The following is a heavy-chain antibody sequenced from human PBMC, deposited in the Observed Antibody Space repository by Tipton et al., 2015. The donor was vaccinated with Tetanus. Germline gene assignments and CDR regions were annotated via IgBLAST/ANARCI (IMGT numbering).Heavy chain of an antibody. CDR2: SSGSGGST. CDR3: AKDIWFGELKGVDY. V-gene: IGHV3-23*01. CDR1: GFTFSSYA. J-gene: IGHJ4*02. Sequence: SLRLSCAASGFTFSSYAMSWVRQAPGKGLEWVSASSGSGGSTYYADSVKGRFTISRDNSKNTLYLQMNSLRAEDTAVYYCAKDIWFGELKGVDYWGQGTLVTVSS. D-gene: IGHD3-10*01.